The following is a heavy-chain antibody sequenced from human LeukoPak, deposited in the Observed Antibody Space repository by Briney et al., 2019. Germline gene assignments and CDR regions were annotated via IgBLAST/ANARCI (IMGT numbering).Heavy chain of an antibody. CDR1: GGSFSGYY. Sequence: PSETLSLTCAVYGGSFSGYYWSWIRQPPGKGLEWIGEINHSGSTNYNPSLKSRVTISVDTPKNQFSLKLSSVTAADTSVYYCARAAIVVVPAAAGWFDPWGQGTLVTVSS. D-gene: IGHD2-2*01. CDR2: INHSGST. V-gene: IGHV4-34*01. CDR3: ARAAIVVVPAAAGWFDP. J-gene: IGHJ5*02.